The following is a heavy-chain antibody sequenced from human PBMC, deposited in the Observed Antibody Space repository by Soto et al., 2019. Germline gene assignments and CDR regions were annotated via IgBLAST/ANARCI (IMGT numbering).Heavy chain of an antibody. CDR1: GFTFSSYA. V-gene: IGHV3-23*01. CDR2: ISGSGGST. D-gene: IGHD5-18*01. CDR3: AKERGYNYGYDAMDV. J-gene: IGHJ6*02. Sequence: EVQLLESGGGLVQPGGSPRLSCAASGFTFSSYAMSWVRQAPGKGLEWVSGISGSGGSTYYADSVKGRFTISRDNSKNTLYPQTNSLRAEDTAVYYCAKERGYNYGYDAMDVWGQGTRVTVSS.